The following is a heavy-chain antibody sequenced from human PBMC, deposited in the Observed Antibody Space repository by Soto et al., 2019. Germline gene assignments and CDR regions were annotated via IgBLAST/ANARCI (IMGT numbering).Heavy chain of an antibody. J-gene: IGHJ5*02. CDR1: GFTFSSYW. CDR2: IKQDGSEK. V-gene: IGHV3-7*05. D-gene: IGHD3-22*01. CDR3: ARDFRVTMIVVAPT. Sequence: GGSLRLSCAASGFTFSSYWMSWVRQAPGKGLEWVANIKQDGSEKYYVDSVKGRFTISRDNAKNSLYLQMNSLRAEDTAVYYCARDFRVTMIVVAPTWGQGTLVTVSS.